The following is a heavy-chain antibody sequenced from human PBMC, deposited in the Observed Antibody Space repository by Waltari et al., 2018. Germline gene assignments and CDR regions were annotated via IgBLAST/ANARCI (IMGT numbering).Heavy chain of an antibody. CDR2: IYHSGSD. CDR3: ARVSGVYYFDY. J-gene: IGHJ4*02. V-gene: IGHV4-38-2*01. CDR1: GYSITTGYY. Sequence: QVQLQESGPGLVKPSETLSLTCGVSGYSITTGYYWGWIRQPPGKGLEWIGSIYHSGSDYYNPSFKSRVSMSVDTSKNPFSLKVTSVTAADTAIYFCARVSGVYYFDYWGQGNLVTVS. D-gene: IGHD2-8*01.